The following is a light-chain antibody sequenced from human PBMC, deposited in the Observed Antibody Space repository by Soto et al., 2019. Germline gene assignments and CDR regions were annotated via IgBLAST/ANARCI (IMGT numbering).Light chain of an antibody. CDR1: SSNIGPNT. J-gene: IGLJ1*01. V-gene: IGLV1-44*01. CDR2: SNN. CDR3: AAWDDSLRGYV. Sequence: QLVLTQPPSASGTPGQRVTISCSGSSSNIGPNTVNWYQQLPGTAPKLLIYSNNQRPSGVPDRFSGSKSGTSASLAISGLQSEDEADYYCAAWDDSLRGYVFGTGTKLTVL.